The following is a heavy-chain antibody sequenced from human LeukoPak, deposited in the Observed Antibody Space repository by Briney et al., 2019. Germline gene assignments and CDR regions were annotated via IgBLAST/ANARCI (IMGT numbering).Heavy chain of an antibody. CDR3: ARDSLLWFGELLSVFDY. CDR1: GDSVSSNSAA. V-gene: IGHV6-1*01. J-gene: IGHJ4*02. CDR2: TYYKSKWYN. D-gene: IGHD3-10*01. Sequence: SQTLSLTCAISGDSVSSNSAAWNWIRQSPSRGLEWLGRTYYKSKWYNDYAVSVKSRITINPDTSKNQFSLQLNPVTPEDTAVYYCARDSLLWFGELLSVFDYWGQGTLVTVSS.